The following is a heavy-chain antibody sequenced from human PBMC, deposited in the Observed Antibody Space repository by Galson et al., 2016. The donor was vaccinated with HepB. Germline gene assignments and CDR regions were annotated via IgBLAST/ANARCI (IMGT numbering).Heavy chain of an antibody. V-gene: IGHV1-18*04. Sequence: SVKVSCKASGYTFTTNGIGWVRQAPGQGLEWMGWIGGHNGNTRYAQNVQGRITMTIDTSTSTAYMELRSLTSDDTAVYYCARGVSSGYTYFDFWGLGTLVTVSS. CDR2: IGGHNGNT. J-gene: IGHJ4*02. CDR3: ARGVSSGYTYFDF. D-gene: IGHD5-12*01. CDR1: GYTFTTNG.